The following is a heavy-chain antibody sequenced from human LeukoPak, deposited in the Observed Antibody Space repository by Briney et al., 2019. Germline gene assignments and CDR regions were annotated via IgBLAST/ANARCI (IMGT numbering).Heavy chain of an antibody. CDR3: ARERGQGVYFDY. V-gene: IGHV4-59*01. Sequence: SETLSLTCTVSGGSISSYYWSWIRQPPGKGLEWIGYIYYCGSTNYSPSLKSRVTISVDTSKNQFSLKLSSVTAADTAVYYCARERGQGVYFDYWGQGTLVTVSS. CDR2: IYYCGST. CDR1: GGSISSYY. D-gene: IGHD3-10*01. J-gene: IGHJ4*02.